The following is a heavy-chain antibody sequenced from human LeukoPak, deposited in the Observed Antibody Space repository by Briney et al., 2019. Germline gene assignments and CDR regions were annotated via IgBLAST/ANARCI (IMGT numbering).Heavy chain of an antibody. V-gene: IGHV1-2*02. CDR1: GYTFTGYY. Sequence: GASVKVSCKASGYTFTGYYMHWVRQAPGQGLEWMGWINPNSVGTNYAQKFQGRVTMTRDTSISTAYLELSRLRSDDTAVYYCARAHGIAVAGTFSVDYWGQGTLVTVSS. CDR2: INPNSVGT. J-gene: IGHJ4*02. CDR3: ARAHGIAVAGTFSVDY. D-gene: IGHD6-19*01.